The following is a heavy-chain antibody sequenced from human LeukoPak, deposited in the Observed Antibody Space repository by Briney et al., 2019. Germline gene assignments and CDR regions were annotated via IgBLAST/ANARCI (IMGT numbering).Heavy chain of an antibody. CDR1: GFTFSSYG. CDR3: ARETVRNYFDY. CDR2: IWYDGSNK. V-gene: IGHV3-33*01. D-gene: IGHD4-17*01. J-gene: IGHJ4*02. Sequence: GGSLRLSCAASGFTFSSYGMHWVRQAPGKGLEWVAVIWYDGSNKYYADSVKGRFTISRDNSKNTLYLQMNSLRAEDTAVYYCARETVRNYFDYWGQGTLVTVSS.